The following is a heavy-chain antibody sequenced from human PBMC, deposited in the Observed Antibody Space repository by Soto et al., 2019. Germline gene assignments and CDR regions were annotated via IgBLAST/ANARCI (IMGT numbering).Heavy chain of an antibody. CDR3: AKTLKDPTAMGYYYYTDV. CDR2: ISYDGSNK. V-gene: IGHV3-30-3*02. CDR1: GFTFSSYA. D-gene: IGHD5-18*01. Sequence: PGGSLRLSCAASGFTFSSYAMHWVRQAPGKGLEWVAVISYDGSNKYYADSVKGRFTISRDNSKNTLYLQMNSLRAEDTAVYYCAKTLKDPTAMGYYYYTDVWGKGTTVTVSS. J-gene: IGHJ6*03.